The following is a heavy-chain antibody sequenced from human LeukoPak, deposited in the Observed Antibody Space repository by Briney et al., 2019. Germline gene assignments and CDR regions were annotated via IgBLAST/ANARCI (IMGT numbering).Heavy chain of an antibody. J-gene: IGHJ3*02. CDR2: VYNSGST. Sequence: SETLSLTCVVSGVSISRHLWSWIRQPPGKEPQWIGFVYNSGSTDYNPSLKGRVTISADTSKNQFSLRLSSVTASDTAAYYCATNAGPDPLNVIDIWGLGTMVTVSS. D-gene: IGHD2-8*01. V-gene: IGHV4-59*08. CDR3: ATNAGPDPLNVIDI. CDR1: GVSISRHL.